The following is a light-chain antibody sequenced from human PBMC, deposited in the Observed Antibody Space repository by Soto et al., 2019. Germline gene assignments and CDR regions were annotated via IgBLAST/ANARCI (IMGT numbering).Light chain of an antibody. V-gene: IGLV2-14*01. CDR3: SSYTSSSTLVV. CDR2: DVS. CDR1: SSDVGGYNY. Sequence: QSALTQPASVSGSPGQSITISCTGTSSDVGGYNYVSWYQQHPGEAAKLMIYDVSNRPSGVSNRFSGSKSGNTASLTISGLQAEDEADYYCSSYTSSSTLVVFGGGTKLTVL. J-gene: IGLJ2*01.